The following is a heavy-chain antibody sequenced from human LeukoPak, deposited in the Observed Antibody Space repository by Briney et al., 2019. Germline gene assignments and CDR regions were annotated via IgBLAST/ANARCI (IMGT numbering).Heavy chain of an antibody. V-gene: IGHV3-30*18. D-gene: IGHD2-2*02. CDR3: AKDGGYCSSTSCSTGFDY. Sequence: GGSLRLSCAASGFTFSSYGMHWVRQAPGKGLEWVAVISYDGSNKYYADSVKGRFTIPRDNSKNTLYLQMNSPRAEDTAVYYCAKDGGYCSSTSCSTGFDYWGQGTLVTVSS. J-gene: IGHJ4*02. CDR2: ISYDGSNK. CDR1: GFTFSSYG.